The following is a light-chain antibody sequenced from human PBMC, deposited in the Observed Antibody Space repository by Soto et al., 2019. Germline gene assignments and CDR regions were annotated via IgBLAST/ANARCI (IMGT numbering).Light chain of an antibody. Sequence: SLAAVSLSKGERATLSCRASQSVSSNLAWYQQKPGQAPRLVIYGASTRATGIPARFSGSGSGTEFTLTISSLQSEDFAVYYCQQYKNGWTSGQGT. V-gene: IGKV3-15*01. CDR1: QSVSSN. CDR2: GAS. CDR3: QQYKNGWT. J-gene: IGKJ1*01.